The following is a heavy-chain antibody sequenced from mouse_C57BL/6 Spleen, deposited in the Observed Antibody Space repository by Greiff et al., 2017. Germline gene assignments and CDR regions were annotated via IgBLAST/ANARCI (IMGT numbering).Heavy chain of an antibody. J-gene: IGHJ1*03. V-gene: IGHV2-2*01. CDR2: IWSGGST. D-gene: IGHD1-1*01. CDR3: ARNYGYGSSYWYFDV. Sequence: QVQLQQSGPGLVQPSQSLSITCTVSGFSLTSYGVHWVRQSPGKGLEWLGVIWSGGSTDYNASFISRLSISKDNSKSQFFFKMNSLQADDTAIYYCARNYGYGSSYWYFDVWGTGTTVTVSS. CDR1: GFSLTSYG.